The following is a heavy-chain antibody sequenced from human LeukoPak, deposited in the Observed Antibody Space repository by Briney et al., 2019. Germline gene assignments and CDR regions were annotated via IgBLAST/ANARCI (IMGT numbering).Heavy chain of an antibody. D-gene: IGHD2-2*02. Sequence: NASETLSLTCAVYGGSFSGYYWSWIRQPPGKGLEWIGEINHSGSTNYNPSLKSRVTISVDTSKNQFSLKLSSVTAADTAVYYCAGGPRYYCSSTSCYRPFDYWGQGTLVTVSS. CDR1: GGSFSGYY. V-gene: IGHV4-34*01. CDR2: INHSGST. CDR3: AGGPRYYCSSTSCYRPFDY. J-gene: IGHJ4*02.